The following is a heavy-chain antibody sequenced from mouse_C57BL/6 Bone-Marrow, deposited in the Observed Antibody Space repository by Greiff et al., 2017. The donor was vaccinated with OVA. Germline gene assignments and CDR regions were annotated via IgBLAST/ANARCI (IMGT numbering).Heavy chain of an antibody. V-gene: IGHV1-81*01. CDR1: GYTFTSYG. Sequence: VQLQQSGAELARPGASVKLSCKASGYTFTSYGISWVKQRTGQGLEWIGEIYPRSGNTYYNEKFKGKATLTADKSSSTAYMELRSLTSEDSAVYFCAPHYYDYDGYAMDYWGQGTSVTVSS. J-gene: IGHJ4*01. CDR3: APHYYDYDGYAMDY. D-gene: IGHD2-4*01. CDR2: IYPRSGNT.